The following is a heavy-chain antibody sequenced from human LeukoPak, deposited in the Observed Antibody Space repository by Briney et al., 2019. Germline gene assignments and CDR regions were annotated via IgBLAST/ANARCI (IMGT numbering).Heavy chain of an antibody. Sequence: AGGSLRLSCAASGFTFSRHPMHWVRQAPGKGLEWVALISHDEVSTYYVDSVKGRFTISRDKSKNTLFLQMNSLRPEDTAVYYCARQATSLRYFYSYLDVWGTGTTVTVSS. D-gene: IGHD2-15*01. CDR3: ARQATSLRYFYSYLDV. V-gene: IGHV3-30*01. CDR1: GFTFSRHP. CDR2: ISHDEVST. J-gene: IGHJ6*03.